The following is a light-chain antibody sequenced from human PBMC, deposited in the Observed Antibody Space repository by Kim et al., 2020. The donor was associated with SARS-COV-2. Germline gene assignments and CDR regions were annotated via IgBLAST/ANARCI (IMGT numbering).Light chain of an antibody. CDR2: DVS. Sequence: QSALTQPASVSGSPGQSITISCTGTSSDIGVYNFVSWYQQHPDKAPKLMIYDVSNRPSGVSNRFSGSKSGNTASLTISGLQAADEADYYCSSYTSSSTVVFGGGTQLTVL. V-gene: IGLV2-14*03. CDR1: SSDIGVYNF. J-gene: IGLJ2*01. CDR3: SSYTSSSTVV.